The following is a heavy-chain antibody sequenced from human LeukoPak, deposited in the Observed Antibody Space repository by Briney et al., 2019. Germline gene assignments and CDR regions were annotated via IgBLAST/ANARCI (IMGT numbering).Heavy chain of an antibody. D-gene: IGHD2-2*01. CDR1: GFTFSSYW. J-gene: IGHJ6*02. V-gene: IGHV3-74*01. Sequence: GGSLRLTCAASGFTFSSYWMHWVRQAPGKGLVWVSRINSDGSSTSYADSVKGPFTISRDNAKNTLYLQMNSLRAEDTAVYYCAREWVVPAAMDYYYYGMDVWGQGTTVTVSS. CDR3: AREWVVPAAMDYYYYGMDV. CDR2: INSDGSST.